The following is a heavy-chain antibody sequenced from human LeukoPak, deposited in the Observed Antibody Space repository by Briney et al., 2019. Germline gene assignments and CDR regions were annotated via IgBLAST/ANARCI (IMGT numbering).Heavy chain of an antibody. D-gene: IGHD3-10*01. CDR3: ARGTDISLWFGESLDFDY. J-gene: IGHJ4*02. Sequence: PGGSLRLSCAASGFTFSSYAMHWVRQAPGKGLEWVAVISYDGSNKYYADSVKGRFTISRDNSKNTLYLQMNSLRAEDTAVYYCARGTDISLWFGESLDFDYWGQGTLVTVSS. V-gene: IGHV3-30-3*01. CDR1: GFTFSSYA. CDR2: ISYDGSNK.